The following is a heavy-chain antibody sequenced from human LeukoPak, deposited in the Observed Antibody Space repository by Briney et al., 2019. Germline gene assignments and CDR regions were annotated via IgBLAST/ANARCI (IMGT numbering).Heavy chain of an antibody. V-gene: IGHV3-7*01. CDR3: ARHYYYGSGKKNKGYYYYMDV. CDR2: IKQDGSEK. D-gene: IGHD3-10*01. CDR1: GFTFSSYW. Sequence: GGSLRLSCAASGFTFSSYWMSWVRQAPGKGLEWVANIKQDGSEKYYVDSVKGRFTISRDNAKNSLYLQMNSLRAEDTAVYYCARHYYYGSGKKNKGYYYYMDVWGKGTTVTISS. J-gene: IGHJ6*03.